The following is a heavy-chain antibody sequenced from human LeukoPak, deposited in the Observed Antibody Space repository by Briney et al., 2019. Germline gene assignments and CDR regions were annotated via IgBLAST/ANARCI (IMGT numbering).Heavy chain of an antibody. J-gene: IGHJ4*02. Sequence: WIRQAPGKGLEWVGFIRSKAYGGTTEYAASVKGRFTISRDDSKSIAYLQMNSLKTEDTAVYYCARAASYDILTGYYRAIKFDYWGQGTLVTVSS. V-gene: IGHV3-49*02. D-gene: IGHD3-9*01. CDR3: ARAASYDILTGYYRAIKFDY. CDR2: IRSKAYGGTT.